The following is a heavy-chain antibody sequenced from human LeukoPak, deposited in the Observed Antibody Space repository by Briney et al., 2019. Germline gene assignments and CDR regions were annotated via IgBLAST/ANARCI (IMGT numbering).Heavy chain of an antibody. CDR3: AREGGPYGMDV. V-gene: IGHV3-48*01. CDR2: ISSSSSTI. CDR1: GFTFSSYA. Sequence: GGSLRLSCAASGFTFSSYAMSWVRQAPGKGLEWVSYISSSSSTIYYADSVKGRFTISRDNAKNSLYLQMNSLRAEDTAVYYCAREGGPYGMDVWGQGTTVTVSS. J-gene: IGHJ6*02. D-gene: IGHD3-16*01.